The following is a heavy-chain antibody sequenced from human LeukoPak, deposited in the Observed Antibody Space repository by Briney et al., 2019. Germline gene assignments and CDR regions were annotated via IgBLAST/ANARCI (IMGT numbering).Heavy chain of an antibody. Sequence: GASVKVSCKASGYTFTGYYMHWVRQAPGQGLEWMGWINPNSGGTNYAQKFQGRVTMTRDTSISTAYMERSRLRSDDTAVYYCARVVGSSSWYSLFDYWGQGTLVTVSS. V-gene: IGHV1-2*02. CDR1: GYTFTGYY. D-gene: IGHD6-13*01. CDR3: ARVVGSSSWYSLFDY. CDR2: INPNSGGT. J-gene: IGHJ4*02.